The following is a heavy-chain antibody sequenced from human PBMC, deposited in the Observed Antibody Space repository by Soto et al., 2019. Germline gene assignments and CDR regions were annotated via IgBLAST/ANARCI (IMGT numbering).Heavy chain of an antibody. CDR3: ARVPGVHSSSWSETHYYYGMDV. V-gene: IGHV1-18*01. D-gene: IGHD6-13*01. Sequence: QVQLVQSGAEVKKPGASVKVSCKASGYTFTSYGISWVRQAPGQGLEWMGWISVYNGNTTYAQKLHGRVTITTDTSPIPAYIELRGRRPDDTAVYYCARVPGVHSSSWSETHYYYGMDVWGQGTPVTVSS. J-gene: IGHJ6*02. CDR1: GYTFTSYG. CDR2: ISVYNGNT.